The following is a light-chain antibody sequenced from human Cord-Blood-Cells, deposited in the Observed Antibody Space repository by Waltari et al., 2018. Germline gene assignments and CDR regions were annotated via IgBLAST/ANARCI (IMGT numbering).Light chain of an antibody. CDR1: QDISNY. CDR2: DAS. V-gene: IGKV1-33*01. Sequence: DIQMTQSPSSLSASVGDRVTITCQASQDISNYLNWYQQKPGKAPKLLIYDASNLETGVPSGFSGSGSGTDFTFTISSLQPEDIATYDCQQYDNLPPLTFGGGTKVEIK. CDR3: QQYDNLPPLT. J-gene: IGKJ4*01.